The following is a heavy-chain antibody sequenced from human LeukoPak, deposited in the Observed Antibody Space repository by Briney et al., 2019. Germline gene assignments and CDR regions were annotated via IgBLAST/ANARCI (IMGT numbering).Heavy chain of an antibody. J-gene: IGHJ4*02. CDR1: GYIFTSYW. CDR2: IYPGDSDT. V-gene: IGHV5-51*01. CDR3: ARLYGDYDGDY. Sequence: GESLKISCKGSGYIFTSYWIGWVRQMPGKRLGWVGIIYPGDSDTRYNPSFQGHVTISANKPNSTAYLQWSSLKASDTAMYYCARLYGDYDGDYWRQGTQVSVSS. D-gene: IGHD4-17*01.